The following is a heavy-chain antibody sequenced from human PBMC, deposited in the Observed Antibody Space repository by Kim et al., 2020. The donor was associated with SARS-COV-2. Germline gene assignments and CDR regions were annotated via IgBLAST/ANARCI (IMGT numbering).Heavy chain of an antibody. CDR2: IYTSGST. Sequence: SETLSLTCTVSGGSISSYYWSWIRQPAGKGLEWIGRIYTSGSTNYNPSLKSRVTMSVDTSKNQFSLKLSSVTAADTAVYYCARVGSPEYGSGSYYRPYYYYGMDGWGQGTTVTVSS. CDR3: ARVGSPEYGSGSYYRPYYYYGMDG. V-gene: IGHV4-4*07. D-gene: IGHD3-10*01. J-gene: IGHJ6*02. CDR1: GGSISSYY.